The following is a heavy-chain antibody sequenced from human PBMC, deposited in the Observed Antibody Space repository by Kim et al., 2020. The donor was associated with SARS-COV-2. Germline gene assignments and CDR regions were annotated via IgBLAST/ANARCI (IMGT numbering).Heavy chain of an antibody. D-gene: IGHD1-26*01. CDR1: GGSFSGYY. CDR3: ARGLRWELLPSRAFDI. Sequence: SETLSLTCAVYGGSFSGYYWSWIRQPPGKGLEWIGEINHSGSTNYNPSLKSRVTISVDTSKNQFSLKLSSVTAADTAVYYCARGLRWELLPSRAFDIWG. CDR2: INHSGST. J-gene: IGHJ3*02. V-gene: IGHV4-34*01.